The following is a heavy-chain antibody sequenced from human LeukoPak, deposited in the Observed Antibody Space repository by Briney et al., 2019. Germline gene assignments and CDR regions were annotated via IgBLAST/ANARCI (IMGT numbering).Heavy chain of an antibody. Sequence: GASVKVSCKASGYTFTSYGISWVRQAPGQGLEWMGRINPNSGGTNYAQKFQGRVTMTRDTSISTAYMELSRLRSDDTAVYYRARLPERGYSGYGVNWFDPWGQGTLVTVSS. J-gene: IGHJ5*02. CDR3: ARLPERGYSGYGVNWFDP. V-gene: IGHV1-2*06. D-gene: IGHD5-12*01. CDR2: INPNSGGT. CDR1: GYTFTSYG.